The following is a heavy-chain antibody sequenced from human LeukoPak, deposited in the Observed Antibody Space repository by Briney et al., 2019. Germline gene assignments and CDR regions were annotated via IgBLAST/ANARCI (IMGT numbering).Heavy chain of an antibody. CDR2: ISSSSSTI. CDR3: ARYYGDYRPDSYDY. D-gene: IGHD4-17*01. J-gene: IGHJ4*02. Sequence: GGSLRLSCAAPGFTFSSYSMNWVRQAPGKGLDWVSYISSSSSTIYYADSVKGRFTISRDNAKNSLYLLMSSLRDEDTAVYYCARYYGDYRPDSYDYWGQGTLVTVSS. CDR1: GFTFSSYS. V-gene: IGHV3-48*02.